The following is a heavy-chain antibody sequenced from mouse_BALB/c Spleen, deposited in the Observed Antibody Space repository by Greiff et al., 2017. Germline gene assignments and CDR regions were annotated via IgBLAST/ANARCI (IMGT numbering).Heavy chain of an antibody. CDR2: ISSGGST. CDR1: GFTFSSYA. J-gene: IGHJ2*01. D-gene: IGHD1-1*01. V-gene: IGHV5-6-5*01. CDR3: ARDYYGSSYVGY. Sequence: DVKLQESGGGLVKPGGSLKLSCAASGFTFSSYAMSWVRQTPEKRLEWVASISSGGSTYYPDSVKGRFTISRDNARNILYLQMSSLRSEDTAMYYCARDYYGSSYVGYWGQGTTLTVSS.